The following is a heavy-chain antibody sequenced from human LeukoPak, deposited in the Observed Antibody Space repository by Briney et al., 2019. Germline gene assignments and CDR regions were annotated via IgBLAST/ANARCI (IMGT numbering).Heavy chain of an antibody. CDR1: GYTFTGYY. J-gene: IGHJ4*02. D-gene: IGHD2-15*01. CDR3: AREAGDIVVVVAANGFDY. V-gene: IGHV1-2*02. CDR2: INTNSGGT. Sequence: ASVKVSCKASGYTFTGYYMHWVRQAPGQGLEWMGWINTNSGGTNYAQKFQGRVTMTRDTSISTAYMELSRLRSDDTAVYYCAREAGDIVVVVAANGFDYWGQGTLVTVSS.